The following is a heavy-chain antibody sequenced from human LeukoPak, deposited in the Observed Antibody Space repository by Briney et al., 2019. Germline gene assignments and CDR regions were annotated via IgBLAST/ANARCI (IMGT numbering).Heavy chain of an antibody. J-gene: IGHJ4*02. CDR3: TRRLDD. CDR2: IKHDESEK. Sequence: GGSLRLSCAASGFTFSSYAMSWVRQAPGKGLEWVANIKHDESEKNYLDSVKGRFTISRDDAQNSLYLQMNGLRVEDTAVYYCTRRLDDWGQGTLVTVSS. CDR1: GFTFSSYA. D-gene: IGHD3-16*01. V-gene: IGHV3-7*01.